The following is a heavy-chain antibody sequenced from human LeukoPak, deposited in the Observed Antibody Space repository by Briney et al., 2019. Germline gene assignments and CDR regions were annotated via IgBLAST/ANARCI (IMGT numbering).Heavy chain of an antibody. V-gene: IGHV4-39*01. CDR2: IYYTGTT. Sequence: SETLSLTCTVYGLSISSSDYYWAWIRQPPGKNLEWIGIIYYTGTTYYNPSLTSRVTISVDTSKNQFSLRLGSVTAADTAVYYCARLANYYSTIRRPNWFDPWGQGTLVTVSS. CDR3: ARLANYYSTIRRPNWFDP. D-gene: IGHD2/OR15-2a*01. CDR1: GLSISSSDYY. J-gene: IGHJ5*02.